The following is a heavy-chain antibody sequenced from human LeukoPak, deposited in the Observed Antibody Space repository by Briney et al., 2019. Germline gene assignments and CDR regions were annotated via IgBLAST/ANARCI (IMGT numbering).Heavy chain of an antibody. CDR1: GYTFTNFD. CDR3: ARGHCTSTSCGDWFDP. CDR2: MNPDSGNT. D-gene: IGHD2-2*01. V-gene: IGHV1-8*03. J-gene: IGHJ5*02. Sequence: ASVKVSCKTSGYTFTNFDINWVRQATGQGLEWMGWMNPDSGNTGYAQKFQGRVTITRYTSISTAYMELSSLRSEDTAIYYCARGHCTSTSCGDWFDPWGQGTLVTVSS.